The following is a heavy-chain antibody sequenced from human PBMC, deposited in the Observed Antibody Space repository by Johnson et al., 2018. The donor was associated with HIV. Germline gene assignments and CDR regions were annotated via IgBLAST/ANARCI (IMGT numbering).Heavy chain of an antibody. CDR3: AREKELRELVGANSNAFDI. CDR1: GFTFSSYG. V-gene: IGHV3-7*05. CDR2: IKQDGSEK. D-gene: IGHD1-26*01. Sequence: VQLVESGGGVVQPGGSLRLSCAASGFTFSSYGMHWVRQAPGKGLEWVANIKQDGSEKYYVDSVKGRFTISRDNAKNSLYLQMNRLRAEDTAVDYCAREKELRELVGANSNAFDIWGQGAMVTVSS. J-gene: IGHJ3*02.